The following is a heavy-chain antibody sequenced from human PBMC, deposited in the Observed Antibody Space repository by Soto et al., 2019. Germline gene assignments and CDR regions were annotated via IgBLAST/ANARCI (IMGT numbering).Heavy chain of an antibody. D-gene: IGHD6-19*01. CDR3: AHRLRWLANFDY. J-gene: IGHJ4*02. CDR2: IYWTDEK. CDR1: GFSLTTSGVG. Sequence: SGPTLANPTQPLMLTCTFSGFSLTTSGVGVGWIRQPPGKALEWLALIYWTDEKRYSPSLKSRLTITKDTSKGQVILTMTNMDPVDTATYHCAHRLRWLANFDYWGQGTLVTVS. V-gene: IGHV2-5*01.